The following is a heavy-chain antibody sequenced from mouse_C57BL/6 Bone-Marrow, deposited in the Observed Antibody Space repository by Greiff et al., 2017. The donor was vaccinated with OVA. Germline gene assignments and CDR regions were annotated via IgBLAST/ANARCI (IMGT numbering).Heavy chain of an antibody. D-gene: IGHD2-4*01. V-gene: IGHV1-69*01. Sequence: QVQLQQPGAELVMPGASVKLSCKASGYTFTSYWMHWVKQRPGQGLEWIGEIDPSDSYTNYNQKFKGKSTLTVDKSSSTAYMQLSSLTSEASAVYSCAKYDYDARGLCFAYWGQGTLVTVSA. CDR2: IDPSDSYT. CDR1: GYTFTSYW. CDR3: AKYDYDARGLCFAY. J-gene: IGHJ3*01.